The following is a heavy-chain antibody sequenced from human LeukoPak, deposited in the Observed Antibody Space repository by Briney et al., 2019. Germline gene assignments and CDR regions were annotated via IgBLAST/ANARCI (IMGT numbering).Heavy chain of an antibody. CDR2: IDWDDDK. CDR3: ARKEYSSGYFDY. V-gene: IGHV2-70*01. D-gene: IGHD6-25*01. Sequence: SGPTLVNPTQTLTLTCTFSGFSLRTSGMCVSWIRQPPGKALEWLALIDWDDDKYYSTSLKTRLTISKDTTKNQVVLTMTNMDPVDTATYYCARKEYSSGYFDYWGQGTLVTVSS. CDR1: GFSLRTSGMC. J-gene: IGHJ4*02.